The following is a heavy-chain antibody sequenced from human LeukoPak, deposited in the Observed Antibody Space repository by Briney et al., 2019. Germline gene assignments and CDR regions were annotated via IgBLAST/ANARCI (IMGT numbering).Heavy chain of an antibody. J-gene: IGHJ5*02. D-gene: IGHD2-2*01. V-gene: IGHV3-64D*08. Sequence: GGSLRLSCSASGFTFSTNSMHWVRQAPGKGLEFVSAITSNGGSTYYADSVKGRFTISRDNSKNTLYLQMSSLRAEDTAVYYSVTVGMTSIWSYLRFDPRGQGTLVSVSS. CDR3: VTVGMTSIWSYLRFDP. CDR2: ITSNGGST. CDR1: GFTFSTNS.